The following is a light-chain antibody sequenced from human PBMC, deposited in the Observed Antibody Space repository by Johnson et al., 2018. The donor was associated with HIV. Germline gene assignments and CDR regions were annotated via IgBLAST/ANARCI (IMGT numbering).Light chain of an antibody. V-gene: IGLV1-51*01. CDR3: GTWGGV. Sequence: QSVLTQPPSASGTPGQRVTISCSGSTSNIGSNTVNWYQQLPGRAPKLLIYDNNKRPSGIPDRFSGSKSGTSATLGITGLQTGDEADYYCGTWGGVFGTGTKVTVL. J-gene: IGLJ1*01. CDR1: TSNIGSNT. CDR2: DNN.